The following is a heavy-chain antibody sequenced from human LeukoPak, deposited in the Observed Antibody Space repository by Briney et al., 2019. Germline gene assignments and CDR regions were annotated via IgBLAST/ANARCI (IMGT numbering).Heavy chain of an antibody. D-gene: IGHD2-2*01. CDR2: IYPGDSDT. Sequence: GESLKISCKGSGYSFTSYWIGWVRQMPGKGLEWMGIIYPGDSDTRYSPSFQGQVTISADKSISTAYLQWSSLKASDTAMYYCARVVVPAARVLWFDYWGQGTLVTVSS. CDR3: ARVVVPAARVLWFDY. CDR1: GYSFTSYW. J-gene: IGHJ4*02. V-gene: IGHV5-51*01.